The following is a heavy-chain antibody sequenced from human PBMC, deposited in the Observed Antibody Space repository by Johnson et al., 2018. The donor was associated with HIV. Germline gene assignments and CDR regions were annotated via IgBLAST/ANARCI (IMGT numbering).Heavy chain of an antibody. J-gene: IGHJ3*02. Sequence: VQLVESGGGVVQPGRSLRLSCAASGFTFSSYAMHWVRQAPGKGLEWVAVISYDGSNKYYADSVKGRFTISRDNSKNTLYLQMNSLRAEDTAVYYCATVHSSSDAVDIWGQGTMVTVSS. CDR1: GFTFSSYA. D-gene: IGHD6-6*01. V-gene: IGHV3-30*04. CDR3: ATVHSSSDAVDI. CDR2: ISYDGSNK.